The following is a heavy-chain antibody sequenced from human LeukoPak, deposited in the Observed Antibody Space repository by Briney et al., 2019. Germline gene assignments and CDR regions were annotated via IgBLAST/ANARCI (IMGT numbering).Heavy chain of an antibody. Sequence: PSQTLSLTCTVSGGSISSGGYYWSWIRQPPGKGLEWIGYIYHSGSTYYNPSLKSRVTISVDRSKNQFSLKLSSVTAADTAVYYCASSIEYSSSLGAFDIWGQGTMVTVSS. CDR1: GGSISSGGYY. CDR3: ASSIEYSSSLGAFDI. J-gene: IGHJ3*02. V-gene: IGHV4-30-2*01. CDR2: IYHSGST. D-gene: IGHD6-6*01.